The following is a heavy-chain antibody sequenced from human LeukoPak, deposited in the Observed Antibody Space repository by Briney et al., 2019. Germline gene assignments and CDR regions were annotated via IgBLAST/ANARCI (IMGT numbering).Heavy chain of an antibody. V-gene: IGHV4-39*01. Sequence: SETLSLTCTVSGGSISSSSYYWGWLRQPPGKGLEWIGSILYRESTYYNPSLQSRVTFAVHTSKNQFSLNLISVTAADTAVYYCARHEVSFRSSWYGNWFDPWGQGTLVTVSS. D-gene: IGHD6-13*01. CDR3: ARHEVSFRSSWYGNWFDP. CDR2: ILYREST. J-gene: IGHJ5*02. CDR1: GGSISSSSYY.